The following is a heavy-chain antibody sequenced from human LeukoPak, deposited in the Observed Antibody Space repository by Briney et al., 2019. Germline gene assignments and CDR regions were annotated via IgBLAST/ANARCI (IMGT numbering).Heavy chain of an antibody. V-gene: IGHV3-30*18. Sequence: PGGSLRLSCAASEFPFSIYGMHWVRQAPGRGLEWVAVISFDGGNKVYADSVKSRVTISRDNSKNTLSLQMNSLRAEDTAVYYCAKEKGSGSYYNYQYGMDVWGQGTTVTVSS. D-gene: IGHD3-10*01. CDR1: EFPFSIYG. CDR2: ISFDGGNK. CDR3: AKEKGSGSYYNYQYGMDV. J-gene: IGHJ6*02.